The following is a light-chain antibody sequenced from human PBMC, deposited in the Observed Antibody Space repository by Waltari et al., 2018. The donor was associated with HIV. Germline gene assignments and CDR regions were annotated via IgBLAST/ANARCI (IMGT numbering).Light chain of an antibody. CDR1: SGYSNYK. Sequence: QTVLTQPPSASASLGASVTLTCTLSSGYSNYKVDWYQQRPGKDPRFVMRVGTGGIVGSKGDGIPDRFSVLGSGLNRYLTIKNVQEEDESDYHCGADHGSGSNFVSWVFGGGTKLTVL. CDR3: GADHGSGSNFVSWV. CDR2: VGTGGIVG. V-gene: IGLV9-49*01. J-gene: IGLJ3*02.